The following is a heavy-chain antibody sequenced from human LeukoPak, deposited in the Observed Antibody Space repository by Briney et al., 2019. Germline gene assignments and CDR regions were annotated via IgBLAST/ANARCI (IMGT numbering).Heavy chain of an antibody. D-gene: IGHD3-10*01. J-gene: IGHJ4*02. CDR2: IYHSGST. CDR3: ARDPLRGGGY. Sequence: SETLSLTCTVSGGSISSGGYYWSWIRQPPGKGLEWIGYIYHSGSTYYNPSLKSRVTISVDRSKNQFSLKLSSATAADTAVYYCARDPLRGGGYWGQGTLVTVSS. V-gene: IGHV4-30-2*01. CDR1: GGSISSGGYY.